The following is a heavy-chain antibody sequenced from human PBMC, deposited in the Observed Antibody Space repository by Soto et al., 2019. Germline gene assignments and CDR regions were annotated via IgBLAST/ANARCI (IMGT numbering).Heavy chain of an antibody. Sequence: EVQLLESGGGLVQPGGSLRLSCAASGFTFSSYAMSWVRQAPGKGLEWASAISGSGGSTYYADSVKGRFTISRDNSKNTLYLQMNSLRAEDTAVYYCAKDYLAQDGVILFDYWGQGTLVTVSS. CDR1: GFTFSSYA. CDR3: AKDYLAQDGVILFDY. V-gene: IGHV3-23*01. D-gene: IGHD3-16*02. J-gene: IGHJ4*02. CDR2: ISGSGGST.